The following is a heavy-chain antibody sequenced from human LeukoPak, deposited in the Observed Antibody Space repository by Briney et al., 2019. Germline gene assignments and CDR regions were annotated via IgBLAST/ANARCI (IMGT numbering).Heavy chain of an antibody. CDR1: GGSVNSGSYY. Sequence: SETLSLTCTVSGGSVNSGSYYWSWIRQPPGKGLEWIGYIYYSGSTNYNPSLKSRVTISVDTSKNQFSLKLSSVTAADTAVYYCARGGGSSGYYNDYWGQGPLVTVSS. CDR3: ARGGGSSGYYNDY. J-gene: IGHJ4*02. V-gene: IGHV4-61*01. CDR2: IYYSGST. D-gene: IGHD3-22*01.